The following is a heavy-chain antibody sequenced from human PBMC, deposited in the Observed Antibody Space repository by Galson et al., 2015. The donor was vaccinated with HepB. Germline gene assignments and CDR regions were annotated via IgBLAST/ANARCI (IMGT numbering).Heavy chain of an antibody. J-gene: IGHJ5*02. CDR2: IDPSDSYT. D-gene: IGHD6-13*01. Sequence: QSGAEVKKPGESLRISCKGSGSSFTSYWISWVRQMPGKGLEWMGRIDPSDSYTNYSPSFQGHVTISADKSISTAYLQWSSLKASDTAMYYCARHKKGAAAGTGGGWFDPWGQGTLVTVSS. CDR3: ARHKKGAAAGTGGGWFDP. CDR1: GSSFTSYW. V-gene: IGHV5-10-1*01.